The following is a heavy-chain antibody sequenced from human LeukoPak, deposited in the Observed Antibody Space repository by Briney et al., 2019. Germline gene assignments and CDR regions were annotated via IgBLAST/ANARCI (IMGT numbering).Heavy chain of an antibody. CDR3: ATDFWSSYHFGF. CDR1: GFTFHTYS. J-gene: IGHJ4*02. V-gene: IGHV3-23*01. D-gene: IGHD3-3*01. Sequence: PGGSLILSCTASGFTFHTYSMAWLRQAPGKGLEWVSALTAGGGFAYYADSVKGRFTISRDNTKNILSLQMSSLRVEDTAVYYCATDFWSSYHFGFWGQGALVIVSS. CDR2: LTAGGGFA.